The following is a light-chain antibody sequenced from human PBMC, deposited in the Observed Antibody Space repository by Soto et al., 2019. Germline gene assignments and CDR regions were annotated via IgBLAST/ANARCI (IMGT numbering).Light chain of an antibody. V-gene: IGLV1-51*01. J-gene: IGLJ1*01. CDR2: DNS. Sequence: QTLLTKPPSLSSAPEQKFTISCSGSSSNIGDNPVSWYQQLPGTAPELLIYDNSKRPSGIPDRFSGSKSGTSATLGITGLQTGDEADYYCGTWDSSPSACVFGIGTKVTV. CDR1: SSNIGDNP. CDR3: GTWDSSPSACV.